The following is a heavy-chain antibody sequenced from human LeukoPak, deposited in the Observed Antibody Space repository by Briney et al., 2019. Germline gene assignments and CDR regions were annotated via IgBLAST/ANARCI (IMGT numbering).Heavy chain of an antibody. CDR3: ARNAAVATSRSWFDP. V-gene: IGHV4-59*08. CDR2: TYYDGST. D-gene: IGHD6-19*01. J-gene: IGHJ5*02. Sequence: KSSETLSLTCTVADGSINNYYWSWIRQPPGKGLEWIGYTYYDGSTNYNPSLKGRVTLSVDSSKTQFSLKLNSVTASDTAVYFCARNAAVATSRSWFDPWGQGTLVTVSS. CDR1: DGSINNYY.